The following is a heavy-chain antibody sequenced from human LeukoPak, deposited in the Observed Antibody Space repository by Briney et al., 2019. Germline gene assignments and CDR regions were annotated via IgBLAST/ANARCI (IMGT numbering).Heavy chain of an antibody. CDR2: ISSSSSTI. J-gene: IGHJ3*01. V-gene: IGHV3-48*02. Sequence: GGSLTLSCVASGFTVSSSYMSWVRQAPGKGREGVSYISSSSSTIYYPDSVKGRFTIYRDNAKNSLYLQMNSLRDESPAVYYCARDGTGYYDSSGYYNDAFDLWGQGTMVTVSS. CDR3: ARDGTGYYDSSGYYNDAFDL. D-gene: IGHD3-22*01. CDR1: GFTVSSSY.